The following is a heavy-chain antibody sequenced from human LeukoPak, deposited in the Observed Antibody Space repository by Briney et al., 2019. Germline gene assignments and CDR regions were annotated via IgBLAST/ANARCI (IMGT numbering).Heavy chain of an antibody. Sequence: GASVKVSCKASGCTFTSYVCSWVGQAPGRGLDWMGWISDYNGNTNYAQKLQGRVTMTTDTSTSTAYMELRSLRSDDTAVYYCARVPIFGGVTAYYFDYWGQGTLVTVSS. J-gene: IGHJ4*02. V-gene: IGHV1-18*01. CDR1: GCTFTSYV. CDR3: ARVPIFGGVTAYYFDY. D-gene: IGHD3-3*01. CDR2: ISDYNGNT.